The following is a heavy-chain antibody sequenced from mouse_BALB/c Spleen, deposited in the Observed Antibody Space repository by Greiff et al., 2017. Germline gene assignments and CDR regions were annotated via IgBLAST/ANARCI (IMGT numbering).Heavy chain of an antibody. CDR1: GYSITSDYA. Sequence: EVKLMESGPGLVKPSQSLSLTCTVTGYSITSDYAWNWIRQFPGNKLEWMGYISYSGSTSYNPSLKSRISITRDTSKNQFFLQLNSVTTEDTATYYCARSGLTTVLMDYWGQGTSVTVSS. D-gene: IGHD1-1*01. V-gene: IGHV3-2*02. J-gene: IGHJ4*01. CDR3: ARSGLTTVLMDY. CDR2: ISYSGST.